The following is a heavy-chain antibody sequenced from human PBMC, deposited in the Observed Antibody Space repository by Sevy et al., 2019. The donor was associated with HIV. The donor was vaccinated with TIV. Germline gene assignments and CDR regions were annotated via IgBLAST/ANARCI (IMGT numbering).Heavy chain of an antibody. CDR2: IYYSGST. D-gene: IGHD2-2*01. CDR3: ARGPDIVVVPAAPGNYYYMDV. CDR1: GGSISSYY. Sequence: SETLSLTCTVSGGSISSYYWSWIRQPPGKGLEWIGYIYYSGSTNYNPSLKSRVTISVDTSKNQFSLKLGSVTAADTAVYYCARGPDIVVVPAAPGNYYYMDVWGKGTTVTVSS. V-gene: IGHV4-59*01. J-gene: IGHJ6*03.